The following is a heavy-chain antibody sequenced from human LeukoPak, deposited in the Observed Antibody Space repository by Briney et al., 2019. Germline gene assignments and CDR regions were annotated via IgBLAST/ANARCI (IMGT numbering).Heavy chain of an antibody. CDR2: MNPNSGNT. Sequence: GASVKVSCKASGYTFTNYDINWVRQATGQGLEWMGWMNPNSGNTGYAQKLQGRVAMTRNTSISTAYMELSSLRSEDTAVYYCAREGDNTNFDYWGQGTLVTVSS. V-gene: IGHV1-8*01. J-gene: IGHJ4*02. D-gene: IGHD1-1*01. CDR1: GYTFTNYD. CDR3: AREGDNTNFDY.